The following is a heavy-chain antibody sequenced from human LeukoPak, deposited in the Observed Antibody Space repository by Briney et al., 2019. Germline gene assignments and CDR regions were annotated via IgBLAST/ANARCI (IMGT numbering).Heavy chain of an antibody. CDR1: GFTFTNSA. V-gene: IGHV1-58*01. CDR2: IVVGSGNT. CDR3: AADRGYCDGDCLDV. D-gene: IGHD2-21*02. J-gene: IGHJ6*02. Sequence: LVKVSCKASGFTFTNSAVQWVRQARGQRLEWIGWIVVGSGNTKYAQKFQERITITRDMSTSTAYMELSSLRSEDTAMYYCAADRGYCDGDCLDVWGQGTTVTVSS.